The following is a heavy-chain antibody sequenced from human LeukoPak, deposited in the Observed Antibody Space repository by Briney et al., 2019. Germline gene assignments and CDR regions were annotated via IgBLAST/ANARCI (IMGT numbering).Heavy chain of an antibody. J-gene: IGHJ3*02. Sequence: SETLSLTCTVSGGSINSYYWSWIRQPPGKGLEWIGYIYYSGSTNYNPSLKSRVTISVDTSNNKFSLKLTSLTATDTAVYYCVRHLSAGRPAFDIWGQGTMVTVSS. CDR1: GGSINSYY. V-gene: IGHV4-59*08. CDR3: VRHLSAGRPAFDI. CDR2: IYYSGST. D-gene: IGHD2-15*01.